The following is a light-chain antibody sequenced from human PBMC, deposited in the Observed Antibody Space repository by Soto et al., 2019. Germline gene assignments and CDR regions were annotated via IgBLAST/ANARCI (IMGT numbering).Light chain of an antibody. Sequence: EIVMTQSPATLSVSPGERATLSCRASQSLSSNLAWYHQRPGQAPRLLIYAASARAAGVPARFSGSGSGTEFTLTISSLQSEDFAVYYCQQYSNWPLTFGGGTKVDIK. CDR3: QQYSNWPLT. J-gene: IGKJ4*01. CDR1: QSLSSN. V-gene: IGKV3-15*01. CDR2: AAS.